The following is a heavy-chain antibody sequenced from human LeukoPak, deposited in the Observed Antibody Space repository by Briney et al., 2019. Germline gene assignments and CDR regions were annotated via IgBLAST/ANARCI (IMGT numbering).Heavy chain of an antibody. CDR2: ISNDGSNK. J-gene: IGHJ4*02. CDR1: GVTFSSYG. V-gene: IGHV3-30*18. Sequence: GRSLRLSCAASGVTFSSYGMHWVRQAPGKGLEWVTVISNDGSNKHYADSVKGRFTISRDNSKNTLYLQMNSLRAEDMAVYYCAKDLTGVNYCLDQWGQGTLVTVSS. D-gene: IGHD1-7*01. CDR3: AKDLTGVNYCLDQ.